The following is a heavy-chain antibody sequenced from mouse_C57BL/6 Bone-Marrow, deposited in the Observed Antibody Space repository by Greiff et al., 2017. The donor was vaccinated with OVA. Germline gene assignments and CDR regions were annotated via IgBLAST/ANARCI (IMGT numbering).Heavy chain of an antibody. CDR3: TIDYAMDY. J-gene: IGHJ4*01. CDR2: IDPSDSYT. V-gene: IGHV1-59*01. D-gene: IGHD2-12*01. Sequence: VQLQQPGAELVRPGTSVKLSCKASGYTFTSYWMHWVKQRPGQGLEWIGVIDPSDSYTNYNQKFKGKATLTVDPSSSTAYMQLSSLTSEDSAVYYCTIDYAMDYWGQGTSVTVSS. CDR1: GYTFTSYW.